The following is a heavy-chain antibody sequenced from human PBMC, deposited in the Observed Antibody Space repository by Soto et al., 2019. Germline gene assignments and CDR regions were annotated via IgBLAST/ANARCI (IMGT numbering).Heavy chain of an antibody. CDR2: ISYDGNNK. Sequence: GGSLRLSCVASGFTFSNYGMHWVRQAPGKGLEWVAVISYDGNNKYYADSVKGRFTISRDNSKNTLFLQMNNPRGEDTAVYYCAKSPSLEDYYGMDVWGQGTTVTVSS. D-gene: IGHD2-2*01. CDR3: AKSPSLEDYYGMDV. V-gene: IGHV3-30*18. J-gene: IGHJ6*02. CDR1: GFTFSNYG.